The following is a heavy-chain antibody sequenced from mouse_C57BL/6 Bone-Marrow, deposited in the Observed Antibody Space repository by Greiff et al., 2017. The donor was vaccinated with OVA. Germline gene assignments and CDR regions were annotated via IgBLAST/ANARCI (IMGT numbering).Heavy chain of an antibody. CDR3: ARGNGSSTRYYAMDY. D-gene: IGHD1-1*01. V-gene: IGHV3-6*01. J-gene: IGHJ4*01. CDR2: ISYDGSN. Sequence: ESGPGLVKPSQSLSLTCSVTGYSITSGYYWNWIRQFPGNKLEWMGYISYDGSNNYNPSLKNRISISRDTSKNQFFLKLNSVTTEDTATYYCARGNGSSTRYYAMDYWGQGTSVTVSS. CDR1: GYSITSGYY.